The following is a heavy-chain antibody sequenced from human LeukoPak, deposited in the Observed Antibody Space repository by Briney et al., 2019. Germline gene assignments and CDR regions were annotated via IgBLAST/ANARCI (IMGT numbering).Heavy chain of an antibody. D-gene: IGHD6-6*01. J-gene: IGHJ3*02. CDR3: ARAYSSSSGRDAFDS. V-gene: IGHV3-48*02. CDR2: ISSSSSTI. Sequence: GVSLRLSCAASGFTFNSYNMNWVGQAPGKGLKWVSNISSSSSTIYYADSVKGRFTISRDSAKTSLFLQMNSLRDEDTAVYYCARAYSSSSGRDAFDSWGLGTLVTVSS. CDR1: GFTFNSYN.